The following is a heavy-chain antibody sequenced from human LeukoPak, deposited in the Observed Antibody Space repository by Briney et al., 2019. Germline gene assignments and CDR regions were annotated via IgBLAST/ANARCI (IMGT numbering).Heavy chain of an antibody. Sequence: GGSLRLSCAASRMTFSTYWMSWVRHTPGKGLEWVANIKPDGGEKNYVDSVKGRFTISRDNAKNSLCLQMNSLRAEDTAVYYCTRDRSTSTSNAFDIWGQGTMVTVSS. CDR2: IKPDGGEK. J-gene: IGHJ3*02. CDR3: TRDRSTSTSNAFDI. D-gene: IGHD2-2*01. CDR1: RMTFSTYW. V-gene: IGHV3-7*01.